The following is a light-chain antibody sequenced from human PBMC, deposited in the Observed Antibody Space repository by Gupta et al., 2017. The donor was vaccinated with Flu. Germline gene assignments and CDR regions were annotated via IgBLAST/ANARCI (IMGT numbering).Light chain of an antibody. CDR1: QSLLYSNGYNY. Sequence: DIVMTQSPLSLPVTPGEPASISCRSSQSLLYSNGYNYLDWYLQKPGQSPQLLIYLGSSRASGVPDRFSGSGSGTDFTLKISRVEAEDVGLYYCRQALRTPFTFGHGTKVDIK. J-gene: IGKJ3*01. V-gene: IGKV2-28*01. CDR2: LGS. CDR3: RQALRTPFT.